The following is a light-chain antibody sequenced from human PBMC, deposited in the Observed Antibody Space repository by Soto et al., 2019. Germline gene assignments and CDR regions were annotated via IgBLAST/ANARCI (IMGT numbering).Light chain of an antibody. V-gene: IGKV4-1*01. J-gene: IGKJ2*01. Sequence: DIVMTQSPDSLAVSLGERATINCKSSQSVFSSSAKRDYLAWFQQKAGQAPKTLIYDTSTREPGVPGRFSGSGSGTEFTLTITNLQAEDVATYYCQQYLSARLTFGQGTKVEIK. CDR3: QQYLSARLT. CDR1: QSVFSSSAKRDY. CDR2: DTS.